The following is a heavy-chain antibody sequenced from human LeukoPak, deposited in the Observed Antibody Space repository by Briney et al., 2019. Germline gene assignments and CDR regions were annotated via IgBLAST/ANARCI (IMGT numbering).Heavy chain of an antibody. CDR2: INPNSGGT. V-gene: IGHV1-2*02. D-gene: IGHD6-19*01. CDR1: GHTFTGYY. J-gene: IGHJ6*03. CDR3: ARDGSRAVAGTGAYYYYYMDV. Sequence: ASVKVSCKASGHTFTGYYMHWVRQAPGQGLEWMGWINPNSGGTNYAQKFQGRVTMTRDTSISTAYMELSRLRSDDTAVYYCARDGSRAVAGTGAYYYYYMDVWGKGTTVTVSS.